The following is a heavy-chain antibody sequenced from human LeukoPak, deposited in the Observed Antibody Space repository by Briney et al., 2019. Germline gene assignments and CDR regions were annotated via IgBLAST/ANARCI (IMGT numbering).Heavy chain of an antibody. CDR3: VRDLTFWPGP. V-gene: IGHV3-7*01. J-gene: IGHJ5*02. Sequence: GGSLRLSCVASGFTFSSYWMSWVRQAPGKGLEWVANIKSDGSERYYVDSVKGRFTISRDNAKNSLYLQMNSLRAEDTAVYYCVRDLTFWPGPWGQGTLVTVSS. D-gene: IGHD3-3*01. CDR1: GFTFSSYW. CDR2: IKSDGSER.